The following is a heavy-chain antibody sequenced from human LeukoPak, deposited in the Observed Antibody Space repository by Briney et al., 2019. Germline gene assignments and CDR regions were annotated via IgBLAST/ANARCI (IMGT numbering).Heavy chain of an antibody. CDR3: ARGRNDNGGMFFDS. Sequence: SETLSLTCTVSGGSIRSYYWSWIRQAPGKGLEWIGFISYSGYASYSPSLKSRVAISVDTSKSQFSLRLSSLTAADTAIYYCARGRNDNGGMFFDSWAQGTLVTVSS. CDR2: ISYSGYA. D-gene: IGHD4-23*01. V-gene: IGHV4-59*01. CDR1: GGSIRSYY. J-gene: IGHJ4*02.